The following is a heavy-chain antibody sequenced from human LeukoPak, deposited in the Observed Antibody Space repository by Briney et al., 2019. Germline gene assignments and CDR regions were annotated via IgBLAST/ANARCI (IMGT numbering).Heavy chain of an antibody. CDR2: IYYSGST. D-gene: IGHD3-10*01. V-gene: IGHV4-59*12. J-gene: IGHJ4*02. Sequence: SETLSLTRTVSGGSISSYYWSWIRQPPGKGLEWIGYIYYSGSTNYNPSLEGRVTISVDTSRNHFSVKLNSVTAADTAVYYCARSQNYYGSGDYWSQGTLVTVSS. CDR3: ARSQNYYGSGDY. CDR1: GGSISSYY.